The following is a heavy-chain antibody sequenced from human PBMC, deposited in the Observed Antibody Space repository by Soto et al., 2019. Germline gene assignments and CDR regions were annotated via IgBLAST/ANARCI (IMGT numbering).Heavy chain of an antibody. Sequence: GGSLRLSCAASGFTFSSYGMHWVRQAPGKGLEWVAVIWYDGSNKYYADSVKGRFTISRDNSKNTLYLQMNSLRAEDTAVYYCARESVGDYYDSSGYYGGYFDYWGQGTLVTVSS. J-gene: IGHJ4*02. D-gene: IGHD3-22*01. CDR2: IWYDGSNK. CDR3: ARESVGDYYDSSGYYGGYFDY. V-gene: IGHV3-33*01. CDR1: GFTFSSYG.